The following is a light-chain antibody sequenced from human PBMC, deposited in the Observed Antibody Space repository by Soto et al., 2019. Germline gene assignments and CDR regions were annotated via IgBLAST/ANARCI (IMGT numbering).Light chain of an antibody. J-gene: IGKJ1*01. CDR1: ETINKNY. CDR3: QQYGGSPAT. Sequence: EIVLTQSPGTLSLSPGERATLFCSASETINKNYVAWYLQKPGQAPRLVIYGASSRATGIPDRFSGSGSGTGFTLTISRLDPEDFVMYYCQQYGGSPATFGQGTRVEVK. V-gene: IGKV3-20*01. CDR2: GAS.